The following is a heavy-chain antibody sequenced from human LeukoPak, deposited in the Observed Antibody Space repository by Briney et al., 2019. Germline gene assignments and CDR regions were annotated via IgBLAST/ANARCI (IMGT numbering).Heavy chain of an antibody. V-gene: IGHV4-34*01. CDR2: INHSGST. Sequence: SETLSLTCAVYGGSFSGYYWSWIRQPPGKGLEWIGEINHSGSTNYNPSLKSRVTISVDTSKNQFSLKLCSVTAADTAVYYCARLSADSSSSRGFDYWGQGTLVTVSS. D-gene: IGHD2-2*01. CDR1: GGSFSGYY. J-gene: IGHJ4*02. CDR3: ARLSADSSSSRGFDY.